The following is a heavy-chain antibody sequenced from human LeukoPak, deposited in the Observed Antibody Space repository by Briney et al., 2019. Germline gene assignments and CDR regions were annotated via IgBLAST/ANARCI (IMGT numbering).Heavy chain of an antibody. J-gene: IGHJ3*02. CDR3: ARQNAFDI. V-gene: IGHV4-34*01. Sequence: SETLSLTCAVYGGSFSGYYWSWIRQPPGKGLEWIGEINHSGSTNYNPSLKSRVTMSVDTSQNQFSLRVTSVTAADTAVYYCARQNAFDIWGQGTMVTVSS. CDR2: INHSGST. CDR1: GGSFSGYY.